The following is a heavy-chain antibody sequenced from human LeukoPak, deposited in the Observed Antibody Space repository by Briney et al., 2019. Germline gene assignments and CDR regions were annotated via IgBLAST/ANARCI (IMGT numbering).Heavy chain of an antibody. J-gene: IGHJ3*02. V-gene: IGHV4-59*01. Sequence: SETLSLTCTVSGGSISSYYWSWIRQPPGEGLEWIGYIYYTGGTNYNPSLKSRVTISVDTSENQFSLKLTSVTAADTAVYYCARAVVWFGETVRATLEIWGQGTMVTVSS. CDR2: IYYTGGT. CDR1: GGSISSYY. D-gene: IGHD3-10*01. CDR3: ARAVVWFGETVRATLEI.